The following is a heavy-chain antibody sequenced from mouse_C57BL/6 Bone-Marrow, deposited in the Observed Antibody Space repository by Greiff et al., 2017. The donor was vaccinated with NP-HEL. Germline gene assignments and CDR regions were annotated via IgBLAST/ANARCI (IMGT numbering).Heavy chain of an antibody. CDR3: TPSSYDYDAGAWFAY. Sequence: EVKLVESGGGLVQPGGSMKLSCAASGFTFSDAWMDWVRQSPEKGLEWVAEIRNKANNHATYYAESVKGRFTISRDDSKSSVYLQMNSLRAEDTGIYYCTPSSYDYDAGAWFAYWGQGTLVTVSA. CDR2: IRNKANNHAT. J-gene: IGHJ3*01. CDR1: GFTFSDAW. V-gene: IGHV6-6*01. D-gene: IGHD2-4*01.